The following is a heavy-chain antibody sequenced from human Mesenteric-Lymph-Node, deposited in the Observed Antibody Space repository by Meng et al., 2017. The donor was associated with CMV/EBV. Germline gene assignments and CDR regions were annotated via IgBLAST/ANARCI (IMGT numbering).Heavy chain of an antibody. D-gene: IGHD4-17*01. J-gene: IGHJ4*02. CDR3: ASEDYVVE. V-gene: IGHV3-21*01. Sequence: GESLKISCVASGFTFSSYDMHWVRQAPGKGLEWVSSISSSSSYIYYADSVKGRFTISRDNAKNSLYLQMNSLRAEDTAVYYCASEDYVVEWGQGTLVTVSS. CDR2: ISSSSSYI. CDR1: GFTFSSYD.